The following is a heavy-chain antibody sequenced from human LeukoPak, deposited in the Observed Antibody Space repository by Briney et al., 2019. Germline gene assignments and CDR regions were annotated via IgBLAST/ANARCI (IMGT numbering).Heavy chain of an antibody. CDR3: AKGRRGSSYVHYFDT. Sequence: GGSLRLSCTASGFNFSAYGMHWVRQAPGKGLDWVAVISFHGTNEYYADSVKGRFTISSDNSNNTLYLQMNSVRAEDTAVYYCAKGRRGSSYVHYFDTWDQGTLVTVSS. D-gene: IGHD3-22*01. J-gene: IGHJ1*01. V-gene: IGHV3-30*18. CDR1: GFNFSAYG. CDR2: ISFHGTNE.